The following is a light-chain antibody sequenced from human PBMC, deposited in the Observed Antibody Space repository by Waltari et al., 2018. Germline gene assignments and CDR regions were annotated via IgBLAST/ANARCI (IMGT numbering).Light chain of an antibody. J-gene: IGKJ3*01. V-gene: IGKV4-1*01. CDR1: QSVLYSSNSKNY. CDR2: WAS. Sequence: DIVMTQSPDSLAVSLGERATINCKSSQSVLYSSNSKNYLAWYQQKPGQPPKLLIYWASTRESGVPDRFSGSGSGTDFTLTISSLQREDYATYYCQQSYSASSPTFGPGTKV. CDR3: QQSYSASSPT.